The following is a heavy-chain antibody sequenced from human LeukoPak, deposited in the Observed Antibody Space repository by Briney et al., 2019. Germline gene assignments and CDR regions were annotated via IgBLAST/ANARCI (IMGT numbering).Heavy chain of an antibody. D-gene: IGHD5-12*01. J-gene: IGHJ4*02. CDR1: GGSISSRSYY. CDR2: IYYSGST. Sequence: SETLSLTCTVSGGSISSRSYYCGWIRQPPGKGLEWIGTIYYSGSTYYNPSLKSRVTISVDTSKNQFSLKLSSVTAADTAVYYCARLGPVATIPQAVADYNDYWGQGTLVTVSS. V-gene: IGHV4-39*07. CDR3: ARLGPVATIPQAVADYNDY.